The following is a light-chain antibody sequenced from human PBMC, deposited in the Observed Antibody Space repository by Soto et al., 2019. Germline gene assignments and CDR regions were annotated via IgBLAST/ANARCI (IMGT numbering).Light chain of an antibody. CDR2: SAP. V-gene: IGKV3-15*01. CDR1: QSVSSN. Sequence: EIVMTQSPVALSVSPGERATLSCRASQSVSSNLAWYQQKPGQAPRLLIYSAPTRATGIPARFSGSGSGTEFTLTISSLQSEAFAVYFCQQYNNWPLTWTFGQGTKVDI. J-gene: IGKJ1*01. CDR3: QQYNNWPLTWT.